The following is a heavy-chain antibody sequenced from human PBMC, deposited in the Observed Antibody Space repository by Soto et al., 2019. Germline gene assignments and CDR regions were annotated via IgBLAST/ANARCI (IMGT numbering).Heavy chain of an antibody. CDR2: IGVGGGIT. CDR1: GFTFSSYA. Sequence: EVQLLESGGGLVQPGGSLRLSCAASGFTFSSYAMSWVRQAPGKGLEWVSAIGVGGGITYYADSVKGRFTISRDNSKNALYLQLNSLRAEDTAVYHCVLWPPYYCDYWGQGTLVTVSS. J-gene: IGHJ4*02. V-gene: IGHV3-23*01. CDR3: VLWPPYYCDY. D-gene: IGHD3-10*01.